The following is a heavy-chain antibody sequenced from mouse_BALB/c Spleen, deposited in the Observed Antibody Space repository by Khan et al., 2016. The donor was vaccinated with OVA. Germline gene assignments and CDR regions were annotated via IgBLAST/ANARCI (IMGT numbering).Heavy chain of an antibody. CDR3: ARRGAARATGDYFDY. J-gene: IGHJ2*01. D-gene: IGHD3-1*01. CDR2: TYPGGGYT. V-gene: IGHV1-63*02. Sequence: QVQLKQSGAELVRPGTSVKMSCKAAGYTFTNYWIGWVKQRPGHGLEWIGDTYPGGGYTNYNEKFKGKATLTADTSSSTAYMQLSGLTSEDSAIYYWARRGAARATGDYFDYWGQGTTVTVSS. CDR1: GYTFTNYW.